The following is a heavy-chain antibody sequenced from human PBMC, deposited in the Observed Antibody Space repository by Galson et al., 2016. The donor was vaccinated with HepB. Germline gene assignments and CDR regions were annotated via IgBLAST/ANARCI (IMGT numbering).Heavy chain of an antibody. J-gene: IGHJ6*02. V-gene: IGHV3-66*02. CDR1: GFTVSNNF. CDR2: IYSGGGT. Sequence: SLRLSCAASGFTVSNNFMRWVRQAPGKGLEWVSLIYSGGGTHYVDSVKGRVTISRDKSKKTLFLEMNSLRPEDTAVYHCAKDRGYYAMDVWGQGTTVTVSS. CDR3: AKDRGYYAMDV. D-gene: IGHD1-14*01.